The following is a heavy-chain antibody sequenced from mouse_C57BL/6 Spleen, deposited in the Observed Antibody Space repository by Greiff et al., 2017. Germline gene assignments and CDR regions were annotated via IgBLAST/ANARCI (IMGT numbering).Heavy chain of an antibody. CDR2: ISSGSSTI. Sequence: EVQGVESGGGLVKPGGSLKLSCAASGFTFSDYGMHWVRQAPEKGLEWVAYISSGSSTIYYAATVKGRFTISRDTAKNTLFLHMTSLRSEDTAMYYCAREIAYWGQGTLVTVSA. CDR1: GFTFSDYG. CDR3: AREIAY. J-gene: IGHJ3*01. V-gene: IGHV5-17*01.